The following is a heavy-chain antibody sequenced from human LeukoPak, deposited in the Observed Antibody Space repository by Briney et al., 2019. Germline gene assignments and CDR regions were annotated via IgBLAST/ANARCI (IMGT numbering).Heavy chain of an antibody. V-gene: IGHV4-34*01. Sequence: PSETLSLTCAVYGGSFSGYYWSWIRQPPGKGLEWIGEINHSGSTNYNPSLKSRVTISVDTSKNQFSLKLSSVTAADTAVYYCARGKRGYGSGSYRGSYGMGVWGQGTTVTVSS. J-gene: IGHJ6*02. CDR1: GGSFSGYY. CDR2: INHSGST. D-gene: IGHD3-10*01. CDR3: ARGKRGYGSGSYRGSYGMGV.